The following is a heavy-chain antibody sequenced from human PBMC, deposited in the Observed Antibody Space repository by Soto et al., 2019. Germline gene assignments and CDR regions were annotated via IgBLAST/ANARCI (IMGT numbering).Heavy chain of an antibody. J-gene: IGHJ4*02. CDR1: GGTFSGYA. D-gene: IGHD2-2*02. V-gene: IGHV1-69*13. CDR3: ARGSCSSTSCYKEYYFDL. CDR2: IIPVFGTS. Sequence: SVKVSCKASGGTFSGYAISWVRQAPGQGLEWMGEIIPVFGTSNYAQKFQGRVTITADESTSTAYMELSSLRSEDTAVYYCARGSCSSTSCYKEYYFDLWGQGTLVTVSS.